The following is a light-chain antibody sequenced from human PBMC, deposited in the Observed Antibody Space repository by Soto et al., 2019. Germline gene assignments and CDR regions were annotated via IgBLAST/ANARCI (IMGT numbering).Light chain of an antibody. J-gene: IGLJ2*01. Sequence: QSALTQPASVSGSPGQSITISCTGTSSDVGSYNLVSWYQQHPGKAPKLMIYEGSKRPSGVSNRFSGSKSGNTASLTISGLQAEDEADYYCCSYAGSSIPVVFGGGTKLT. V-gene: IGLV2-23*01. CDR3: CSYAGSSIPVV. CDR1: SSDVGSYNL. CDR2: EGS.